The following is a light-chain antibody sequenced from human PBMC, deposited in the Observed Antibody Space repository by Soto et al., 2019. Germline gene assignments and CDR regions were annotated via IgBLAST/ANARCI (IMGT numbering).Light chain of an antibody. CDR1: SNDVGHSSF. V-gene: IGLV2-8*01. Sequence: QSALTQPPSASGSPGQSVTISCTGNSNDVGHSSFISWYQQHPGKGPKLIIYEVSKRPSGVPDRFSSSKSGNTASLSVSGLQDEDEDDYCCNAQADNGKHVFGTGTKVTVL. CDR2: EVS. CDR3: NAQADNGKHV. J-gene: IGLJ1*01.